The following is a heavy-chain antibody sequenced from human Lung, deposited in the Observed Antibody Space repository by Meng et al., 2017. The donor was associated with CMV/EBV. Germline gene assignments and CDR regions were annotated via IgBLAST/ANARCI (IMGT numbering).Heavy chain of an antibody. CDR1: GFNFGGYR. Sequence: GGSLRLXCTGSGFNFGGYRMSWVRQAPGKGLEWVGFIRKKTYGGTTEYAAPVKGRFTISRDDSKSIVYLQMDSLKTEDTAMYYCARDDSPGVDWGRGTLVTVSS. J-gene: IGHJ4*02. CDR3: ARDDSPGVD. D-gene: IGHD2-15*01. CDR2: IRKKTYGGTT. V-gene: IGHV3-49*04.